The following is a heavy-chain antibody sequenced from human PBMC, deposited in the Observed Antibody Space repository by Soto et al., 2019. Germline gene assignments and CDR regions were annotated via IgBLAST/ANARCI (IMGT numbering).Heavy chain of an antibody. J-gene: IGHJ4*02. Sequence: ASVKVSCKASGYTFTDYDINWVRQATGQGLEWMGWMNPSSGYTGYAQKFQGRVTMTWDTSISTAYMELSSLTSADTAVYYCARFVRHQLPTIDYWGQGALVTVSS. CDR1: GYTFTDYD. CDR2: MNPSSGYT. CDR3: ARFVRHQLPTIDY. V-gene: IGHV1-8*01. D-gene: IGHD1-26*01.